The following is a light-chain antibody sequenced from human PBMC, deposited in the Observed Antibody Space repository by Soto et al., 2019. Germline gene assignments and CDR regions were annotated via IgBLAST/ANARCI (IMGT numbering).Light chain of an antibody. V-gene: IGKV3-15*01. CDR2: GAS. CDR3: QQYNIWPIT. CDR1: QSISSN. Sequence: EIVLTQSPGTLSLSPGERATLSCRASQSISSNLAWYQQKPGQAPRLLIYGASTRATGIPARFSGSGSGTEFTLTIYSLQSEDFAVYYCQQYNIWPITFGQGTRLEIK. J-gene: IGKJ5*01.